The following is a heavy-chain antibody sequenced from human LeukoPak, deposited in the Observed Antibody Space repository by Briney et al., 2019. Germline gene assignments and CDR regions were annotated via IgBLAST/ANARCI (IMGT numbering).Heavy chain of an antibody. D-gene: IGHD6-25*01. CDR2: TYYRSKWYT. Sequence: SQTLSLTCAISGDSVSSNSAAWNWVRQSPSRGLEWLGRTYYRSKWYTDYAVSVNGRVSINPDTSKNQLSLQLNSVTPEDTAVYYCARDPDIAANYFDYWGQGALVTVSS. J-gene: IGHJ4*02. CDR1: GDSVSSNSAA. V-gene: IGHV6-1*01. CDR3: ARDPDIAANYFDY.